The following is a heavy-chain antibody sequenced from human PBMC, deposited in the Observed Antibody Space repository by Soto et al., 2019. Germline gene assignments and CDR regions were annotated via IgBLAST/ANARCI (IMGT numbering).Heavy chain of an antibody. CDR3: AKDWSDSSGYYYTAQDAFDI. V-gene: IGHV3-23*04. J-gene: IGHJ3*02. CDR2: ISGSGGST. CDR1: GFTFSDYY. D-gene: IGHD3-22*01. Sequence: VQLVESGGGLVKPGGSLRLSCAASGFTFSDYYMSWIRQAPGKGLEWVSAISGSGGSTYYADSVKGRFTISRDNSKNRLYLQMNSRRAEDTAVYYCAKDWSDSSGYYYTAQDAFDIWGQGTMVTVSS.